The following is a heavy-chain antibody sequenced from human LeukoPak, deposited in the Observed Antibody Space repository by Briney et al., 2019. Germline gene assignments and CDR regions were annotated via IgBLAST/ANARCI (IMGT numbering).Heavy chain of an antibody. CDR3: ARDGLYDILTGYYYYYGMDV. J-gene: IGHJ6*02. V-gene: IGHV1-46*01. D-gene: IGHD3-9*01. CDR1: GYTFTSYY. Sequence: ASVKVSCKAPGYTFTSYYMHWVRQAPGQGLEWMGIINPSGGSTSYAQKFQGRVTMTRDTSTSTVYMELSSLRSEDTAVYYCARDGLYDILTGYYYYYGMDVWGQGTTVTVSS. CDR2: INPSGGST.